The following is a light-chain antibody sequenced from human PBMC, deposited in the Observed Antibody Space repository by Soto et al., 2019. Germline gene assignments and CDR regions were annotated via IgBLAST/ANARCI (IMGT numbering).Light chain of an antibody. CDR3: GTWDSSLSAVV. J-gene: IGLJ2*01. Sequence: QSVLTQPPSVSAAPGQTVTISCSGRSSNIGNNYVSWYQQVPGTAPKLLIKDNDKRPSGIPDRFSGSKSGTSATLGITGLQTVDEANYYCGTWDSSLSAVVFGGGTKVTVL. CDR1: SSNIGNNY. CDR2: DND. V-gene: IGLV1-51*01.